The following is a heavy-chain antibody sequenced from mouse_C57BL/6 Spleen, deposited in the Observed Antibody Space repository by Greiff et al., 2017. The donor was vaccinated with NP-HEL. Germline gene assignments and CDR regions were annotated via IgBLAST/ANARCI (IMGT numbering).Heavy chain of an antibody. V-gene: IGHV1-72*01. CDR1: GYTFTSSW. Sequence: QVQLQQPGAELVKPGASVKLSCKASGYTFTSSWMHWVKQRPGRGLEWIGRIDPTSGGTKYNEKFKSKATLTVDKPSSTAYMQLSSLTSEDSAVYYCAREVWLPQYYFDYWGQGTTLTVSS. D-gene: IGHD2-2*01. J-gene: IGHJ2*01. CDR3: AREVWLPQYYFDY. CDR2: IDPTSGGT.